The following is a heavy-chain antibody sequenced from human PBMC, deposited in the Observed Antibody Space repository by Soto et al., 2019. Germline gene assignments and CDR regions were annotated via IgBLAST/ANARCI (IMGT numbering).Heavy chain of an antibody. J-gene: IGHJ6*02. CDR2: ISYEGSNT. CDR3: ARVTPGNNLYYFSGLDF. Sequence: LRLSCVASGFTFDTYGIHWVRQAPGKGLQWVALISYEGSNTYYADSVRGRFTISRDNSKNTLYLQMNTLRPEDTGVYYCARVTPGNNLYYFSGLDFWGQGTSVTVSS. V-gene: IGHV3-30-3*01. CDR1: GFTFDTYG. D-gene: IGHD1-1*01.